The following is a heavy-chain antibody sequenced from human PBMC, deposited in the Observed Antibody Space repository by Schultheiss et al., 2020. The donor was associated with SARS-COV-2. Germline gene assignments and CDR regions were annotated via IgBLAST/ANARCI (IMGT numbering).Heavy chain of an antibody. V-gene: IGHV4-61*02. J-gene: IGHJ5*02. CDR3: ARESDYGGNASVWFDP. CDR2: IYTSGST. D-gene: IGHD4-23*01. Sequence: SETLSLTCTVSGGSISSSSYYWGWIRQPAGKGLEWIGRIYTSGSTNYNPSLKSRVTMSVDTSKNQFSLKLSSVTAADTAVYYCARESDYGGNASVWFDPWGQGTLVTVSS. CDR1: GGSISSSSYY.